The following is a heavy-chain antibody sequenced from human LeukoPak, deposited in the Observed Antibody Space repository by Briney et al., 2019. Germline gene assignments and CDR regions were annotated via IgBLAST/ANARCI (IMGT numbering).Heavy chain of an antibody. Sequence: SVKVSCKASGGTFSSYAISWVRQAPGQGLEWMGRIIPILGIANYAQKFQGRVTITADESTSTAYMELSSLRSEDTAVYCCARGRIVVDAFDIWGQGTMVTVSS. J-gene: IGHJ3*02. CDR2: IIPILGIA. V-gene: IGHV1-69*04. D-gene: IGHD2-15*01. CDR1: GGTFSSYA. CDR3: ARGRIVVDAFDI.